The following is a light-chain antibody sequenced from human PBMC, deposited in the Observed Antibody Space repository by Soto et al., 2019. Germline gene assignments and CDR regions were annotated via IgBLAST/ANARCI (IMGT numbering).Light chain of an antibody. CDR3: QQYGSSPRVT. V-gene: IGKV3-20*01. CDR1: QRVSDNY. J-gene: IGKJ4*01. CDR2: GAS. Sequence: EIVLTQSPGTLSLSPGERATLSCRASQRVSDNYLGWYQRKPGQAPRLLIYGASSRATDIPDRFSGSGSGTDFTLTISRLEPEDFAVYYCQQYGSSPRVTFGGGTKVEIK.